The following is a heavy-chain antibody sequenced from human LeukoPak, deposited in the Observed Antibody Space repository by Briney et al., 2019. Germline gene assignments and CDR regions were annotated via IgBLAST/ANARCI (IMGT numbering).Heavy chain of an antibody. D-gene: IGHD6-13*01. V-gene: IGHV4-59*08. Sequence: SETLSLTCTVSGGSFSSYYWSWIRQPPGKGLEWIGYIDYTGSTNYNSSLKSRVTISGDTSKKQFSLKLSFVTAADTAVYYCARLTLSSSRTSYWYFDLWGRGTLVTVSS. J-gene: IGHJ2*01. CDR2: IDYTGST. CDR1: GGSFSSYY. CDR3: ARLTLSSSRTSYWYFDL.